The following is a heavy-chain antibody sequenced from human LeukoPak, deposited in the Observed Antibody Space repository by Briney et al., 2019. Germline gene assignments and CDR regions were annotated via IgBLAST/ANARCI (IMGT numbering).Heavy chain of an antibody. V-gene: IGHV3-53*01. CDR3: ATGSSAYYFES. CDR1: GFLVNRNY. CDR2: IYDGGSR. D-gene: IGHD6-6*01. Sequence: GGSLRLSCEVSGFLVNRNYMNWIRQAPGKGLEWVSVIYDGGSRYYADSVKGRFTISRDTSKNTVYLEMNGLRVDDTAVYYCATGSSAYYFESWGQGILVTVSA. J-gene: IGHJ4*02.